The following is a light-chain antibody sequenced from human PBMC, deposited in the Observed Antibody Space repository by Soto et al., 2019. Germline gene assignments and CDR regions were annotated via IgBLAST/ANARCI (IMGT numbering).Light chain of an antibody. CDR1: QSVSSSH. CDR2: GAS. J-gene: IGKJ5*01. Sequence: EIVLTQSPGTLSLSPGERATLSCRASQSVSSSHLAWYQQKPGQAPRLLIYGASSRATGIPDRFSGSGSGTDFTLTINRLEPEDFAVYICQQYDYSIITFGQGTRLEIK. V-gene: IGKV3-20*01. CDR3: QQYDYSIIT.